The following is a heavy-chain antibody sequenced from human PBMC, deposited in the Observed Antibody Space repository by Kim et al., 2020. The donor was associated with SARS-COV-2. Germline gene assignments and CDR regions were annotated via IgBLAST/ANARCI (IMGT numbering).Heavy chain of an antibody. J-gene: IGHJ4*02. CDR2: INHSGST. Sequence: SETLSLTCAVYGGSFSGYYWSWIRQPPGKGLEWIGEINHSGSTNYNPSLKSRVTISVDTSKNQFSLKLSSVTAADTAVYYCAGGLAVATPLGYWGQGTLVTVSS. CDR1: GGSFSGYY. V-gene: IGHV4-34*01. CDR3: AGGLAVATPLGY. D-gene: IGHD6-19*01.